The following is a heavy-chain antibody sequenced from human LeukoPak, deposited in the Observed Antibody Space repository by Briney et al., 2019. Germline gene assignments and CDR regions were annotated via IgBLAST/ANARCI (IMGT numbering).Heavy chain of an antibody. CDR3: ARGRITVFGVITYYYYYYGMDV. CDR2: LNPKNGST. CDR1: GYTFTSYD. Sequence: ASVKVSCKASGYTFTSYDINWVRQATGQGLEWMGWLNPKNGSTGYAQKFQGRVITTRNTSISTAYIELSSLTSEDTAVYYCARGRITVFGVITYYYYYYGMDVWGQGTTVTVSS. D-gene: IGHD3-3*01. J-gene: IGHJ6*02. V-gene: IGHV1-8*01.